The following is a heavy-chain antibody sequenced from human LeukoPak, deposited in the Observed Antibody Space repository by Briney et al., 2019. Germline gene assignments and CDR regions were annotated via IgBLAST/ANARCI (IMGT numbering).Heavy chain of an antibody. Sequence: GGSLRLSCAASGFTFSSYDMHWVRQATGKGLEWVSAIGTAGDTYYPGSVKGRFTISRENAKNSLYLQMNSLRAEDTAVYYCARAAPGYYGMDVWGQGTTATVSS. CDR3: ARAAPGYYGMDV. CDR2: IGTAGDT. CDR1: GFTFSSYD. V-gene: IGHV3-13*01. J-gene: IGHJ6*02.